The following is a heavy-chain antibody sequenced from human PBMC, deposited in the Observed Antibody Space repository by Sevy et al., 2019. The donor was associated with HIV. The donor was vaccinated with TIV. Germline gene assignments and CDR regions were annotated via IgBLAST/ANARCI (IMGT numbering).Heavy chain of an antibody. V-gene: IGHV3-15*01. D-gene: IGHD1-26*01. J-gene: IGHJ4*02. CDR3: TACVGTSDFDY. CDR1: GFTFSNAW. CDR2: IKRKTDGGTR. Sequence: GGSLRLSCVASGFTFSNAWMSWVRQTPGKGLEWVGRIKRKTDGGTRDFAAPVKGRFAIARDDSKNTLSLQMDSLKTEDTAVYYCTACVGTSDFDYWGQGILVTVSS.